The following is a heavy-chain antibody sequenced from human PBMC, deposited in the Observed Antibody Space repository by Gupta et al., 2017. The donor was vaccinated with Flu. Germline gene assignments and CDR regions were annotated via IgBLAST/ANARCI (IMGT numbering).Heavy chain of an antibody. V-gene: IGHV3-9*01. CDR2: ISWNSGSI. CDR3: AKDMRGYRYGYEGRYYYGMDV. CDR1: GFTFDDYA. D-gene: IGHD5-18*01. J-gene: IGHJ6*02. Sequence: EVQLVESGGGLVQPGRSLRLSCAASGFTFDDYAMHWVRQAPGKGLEWVSGISWNSGSIGYADSVKGRFTISRDNAKNSLYLQMNSLRAEDTALYYCAKDMRGYRYGYEGRYYYGMDVWGQGTTVTVSS.